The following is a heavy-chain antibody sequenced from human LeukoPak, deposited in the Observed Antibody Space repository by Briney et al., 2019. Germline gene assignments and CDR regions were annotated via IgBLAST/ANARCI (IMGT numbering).Heavy chain of an antibody. V-gene: IGHV3-73*01. CDR3: SSRYCSGGNCYFY. D-gene: IGHD2-15*01. CDR2: IRSKANSYAT. Sequence: GGSLRLSCAASGFTFSSYSMNWVRQASGKGLEWVGRIRSKANSYATAYAASVKGRFTISRDDSKNTAYLQMNSLKTEDTAVYYCSSRYCSGGNCYFYWGQGTLVTVSS. CDR1: GFTFSSYS. J-gene: IGHJ4*02.